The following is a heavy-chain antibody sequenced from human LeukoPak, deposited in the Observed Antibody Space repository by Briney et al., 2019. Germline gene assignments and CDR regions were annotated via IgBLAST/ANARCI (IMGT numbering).Heavy chain of an antibody. Sequence: GESLKISCKGSGYSFTGYWIGWVRQMPGKGLGWMGIIYPGDSDTRCSPSFQGQVTISADKSISTAYLQWSSLKASDTAMYYCARRKDSYGYPTFDYWGQGTLVTVSS. J-gene: IGHJ4*02. CDR2: IYPGDSDT. D-gene: IGHD5-18*01. CDR3: ARRKDSYGYPTFDY. V-gene: IGHV5-51*01. CDR1: GYSFTGYW.